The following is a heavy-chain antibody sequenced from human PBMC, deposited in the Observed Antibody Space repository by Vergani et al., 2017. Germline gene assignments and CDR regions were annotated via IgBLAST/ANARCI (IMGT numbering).Heavy chain of an antibody. CDR3: ARQVAVAGKWWGPYYYYGMDV. Sequence: EVQLVQSGAEVKKPGESLKISCQGSGYSITNYWIAWVRQRPGKGLEWMGRIDPSDSYTNYSPSFQGHVTISADKSISTAYLQWSSLKASDTAMYYCARQVAVAGKWWGPYYYYGMDVWGQGP. CDR2: IDPSDSYT. J-gene: IGHJ6*02. D-gene: IGHD6-19*01. V-gene: IGHV5-10-1*01. CDR1: GYSITNYW.